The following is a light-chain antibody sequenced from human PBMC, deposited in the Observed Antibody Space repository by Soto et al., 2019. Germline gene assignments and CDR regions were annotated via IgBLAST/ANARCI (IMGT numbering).Light chain of an antibody. CDR2: AAS. CDR1: QRIRAF. V-gene: IGKV1-39*01. CDR3: QQSYRLPLT. Sequence: DIQMTQSPSSVSAFVGESVTITCHARQRIRAFLNWYHQKPGKAPKLLIYAASYLQSWVPSNFSGSVSGTEFTLSIVTLQPEDSGTYFCQQSYRLPLTFGGGTKVDIK. J-gene: IGKJ4*01.